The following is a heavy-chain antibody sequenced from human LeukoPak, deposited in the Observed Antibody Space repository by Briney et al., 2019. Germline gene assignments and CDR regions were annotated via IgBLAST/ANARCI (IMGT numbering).Heavy chain of an antibody. V-gene: IGHV3-30*03. CDR3: ATDQVAAGDY. CDR2: TSYDGGQN. CDR1: GFTFSNCG. J-gene: IGHJ4*02. D-gene: IGHD6-13*01. Sequence: PGGSLRLSCAASGFTFSNCGMHWVRQAPGKGLEWVAITSYDGGQNSYADFVKGRFTISRDNSKNTLYLQLNSLRPEDTGVYYCATDQVAAGDYWGQGTLVTVSS.